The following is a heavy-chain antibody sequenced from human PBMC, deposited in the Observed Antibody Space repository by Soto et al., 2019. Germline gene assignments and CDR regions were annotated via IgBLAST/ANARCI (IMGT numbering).Heavy chain of an antibody. V-gene: IGHV4-59*01. CDR3: ARDLWGYCGTDCYPLDV. CDR1: GGSISGYY. CDR2: MYNTGST. D-gene: IGHD2-21*02. J-gene: IGHJ6*02. Sequence: SETLSLTCTVSGGSISGYYWSWVRQPPGKGLEWIGYMYNTGSTVYNPSFKSRVTISVDTSKNQFSLKLNSVTAADTAVYYCARDLWGYCGTDCYPLDVWGQGTTVT.